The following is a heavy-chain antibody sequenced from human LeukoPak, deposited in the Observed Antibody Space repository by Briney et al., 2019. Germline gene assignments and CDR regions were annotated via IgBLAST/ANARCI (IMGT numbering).Heavy chain of an antibody. CDR1: GYSFTTYW. V-gene: IGHV5-51*01. J-gene: IGHJ1*01. CDR3: ARGYGGGNYYLNG. Sequence: GASLKISCKGSGYSFTTYWIAWVRQMSGKGLELMGIIYPGDSDTRYSPSFQGQVTISADKSISTAYLQWSSLKASDTAMYYCARGYGGGNYYLNGWGQGTLVTVSS. CDR2: IYPGDSDT. D-gene: IGHD3-10*01.